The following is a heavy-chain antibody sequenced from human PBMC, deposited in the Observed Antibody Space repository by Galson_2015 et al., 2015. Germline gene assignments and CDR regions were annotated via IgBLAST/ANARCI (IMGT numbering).Heavy chain of an antibody. V-gene: IGHV3-64*01. J-gene: IGHJ6*03. D-gene: IGHD1-1*01. CDR3: ARGAVNWNDGYYYYYMDV. CDR1: GFTFSSYA. CDR2: ISSNGGST. Sequence: SLRLSCAASGFTFSSYAMHWVRQAPGKGLEYVSAISSNGGSTYYANSVKGRFTISRDNSKNTLYLQMGSLRAEDMAVYYCARGAVNWNDGYYYYYMDVWGKGTTVTVSS.